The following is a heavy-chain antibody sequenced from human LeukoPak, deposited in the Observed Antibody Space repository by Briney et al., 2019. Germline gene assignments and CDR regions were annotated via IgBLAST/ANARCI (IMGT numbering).Heavy chain of an antibody. J-gene: IGHJ4*02. D-gene: IGHD3-10*01. Sequence: ASVKVSCKASGYTFTSYDINWVRQATGQGLEWMGWMNPNSGNTGYAQKFQGRVTMTRNTSISTAYMELSSLRSEDTAVYYCARGLRVYYYGSGILGYWGQGTLVTVSS. V-gene: IGHV1-8*01. CDR2: MNPNSGNT. CDR1: GYTFTSYD. CDR3: ARGLRVYYYGSGILGY.